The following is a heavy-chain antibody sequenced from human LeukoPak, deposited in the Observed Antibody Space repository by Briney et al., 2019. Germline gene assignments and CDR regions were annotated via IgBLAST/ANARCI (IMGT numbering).Heavy chain of an antibody. CDR1: GVTFDDYA. V-gene: IGHV3-21*01. D-gene: IGHD2-15*01. J-gene: IGHJ6*02. CDR2: ISSSSDYI. CDR3: ARDYSLTAMDV. Sequence: GRSLRLSCAASGVTFDDYAMHWVRQAPGKGLEWVSSISSSSDYIYYADSVQGRFTISRDNAKNSLYLQMNSLRAEDTAVYYCARDYSLTAMDVWGQGTTVTVSS.